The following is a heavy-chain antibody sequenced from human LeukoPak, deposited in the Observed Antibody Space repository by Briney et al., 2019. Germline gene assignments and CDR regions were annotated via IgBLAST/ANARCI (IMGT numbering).Heavy chain of an antibody. D-gene: IGHD3-10*01. V-gene: IGHV4-34*01. Sequence: SETLSLTCAVYGGSFSGYYWSWIRQPPGKGLEWIGEINHSGSTNYNPSLKSRVTISVDTSKNQFSLKLSSVPAADTAVYYCARGVPLYGENYYYYYGMDVWGQGTTVTVSS. CDR3: ARGVPLYGENYYYYYGMDV. CDR1: GGSFSGYY. J-gene: IGHJ6*02. CDR2: INHSGST.